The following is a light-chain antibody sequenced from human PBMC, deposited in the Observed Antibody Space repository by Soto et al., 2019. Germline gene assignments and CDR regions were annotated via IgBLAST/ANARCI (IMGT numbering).Light chain of an antibody. CDR2: DVS. V-gene: IGLV2-14*03. Sequence: QSVLTQPASVSGSPGQSITISCTGTSSDVGGYNYVSWYQRHTGKAPKLMIYDVSNRPSGVSNRFSGSKSGNTASLTIFGLQAEDEADYYCSSYGSTTRVFGGGTKLTVL. CDR1: SSDVGGYNY. CDR3: SSYGSTTRV. J-gene: IGLJ3*02.